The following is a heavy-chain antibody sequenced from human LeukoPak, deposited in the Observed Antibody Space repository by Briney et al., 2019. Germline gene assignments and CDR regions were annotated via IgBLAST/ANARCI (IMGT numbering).Heavy chain of an antibody. Sequence: PGGSLRLSCAASGFTFSSFNMNWVRQAPGKGLEWVSYISSSSSTIYYVDSVKGRFTISRDNAKNSLYLQMNSLRAEDTAVYYCAGRPPNLNWFDPWGQGTLVTVSS. J-gene: IGHJ5*02. V-gene: IGHV3-48*04. CDR1: GFTFSSFN. CDR3: AGRPPNLNWFDP. CDR2: ISSSSSTI.